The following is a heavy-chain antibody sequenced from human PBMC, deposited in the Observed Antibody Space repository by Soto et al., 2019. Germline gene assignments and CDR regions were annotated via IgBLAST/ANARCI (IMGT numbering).Heavy chain of an antibody. CDR3: AKGRGGSGSLTPRVDI. CDR2: ITGGGDTT. J-gene: IGHJ4*02. D-gene: IGHD3-10*01. V-gene: IGHV3-23*01. Sequence: EVQLLESGGGLVQPGGSLRLSCAASGFTFNNYAMTWVRQAPGKGLEWVSAITGGGDTTSYADSVKGRFTVSRDGSKNALYLNMSSLRAEDTALYYCAKGRGGSGSLTPRVDIWGEGTLVTVAA. CDR1: GFTFNNYA.